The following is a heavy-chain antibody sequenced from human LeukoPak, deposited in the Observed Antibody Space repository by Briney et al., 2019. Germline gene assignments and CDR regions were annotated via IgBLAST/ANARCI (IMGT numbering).Heavy chain of an antibody. CDR2: IPYDGSNK. CDR1: GFTFSSYA. CDR3: ARDLGVRRQGNNPFDY. J-gene: IGHJ4*02. V-gene: IGHV3-30*04. Sequence: GGSLRLSCAASGFTFSSYAMHWVRQAPGKGLEWVAVIPYDGSNKYYADSVKGRFTISRDNSKNTLYLQMNSLRAEDTAVYYCARDLGVRRQGNNPFDYWGQGALVTVSS. D-gene: IGHD3-3*01.